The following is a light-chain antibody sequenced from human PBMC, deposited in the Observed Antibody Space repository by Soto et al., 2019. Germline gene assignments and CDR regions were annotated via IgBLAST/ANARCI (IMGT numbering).Light chain of an antibody. Sequence: EIVLTQSPGTLSLSPGERATLSCRASQSLTGSYLAWYQQKPGQAPRLLIYGASTRSTAIPDRFSGSGSGTDSTPTINSLEPEDFAVYYCQHYYTSPRTFGQGTKLEIK. V-gene: IGKV3-20*01. CDR3: QHYYTSPRT. J-gene: IGKJ2*01. CDR1: QSLTGSY. CDR2: GAS.